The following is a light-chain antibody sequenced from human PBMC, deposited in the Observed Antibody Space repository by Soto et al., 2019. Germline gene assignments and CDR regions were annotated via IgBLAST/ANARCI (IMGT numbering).Light chain of an antibody. J-gene: IGKJ1*01. CDR3: QHYNSYSEA. CDR1: QTISSW. Sequence: DIKMSQSPSTVSGSEGDRVTITCRASQTISSWLAWYQQKPGKAPKLLIYKASTLKSGVPSRFSGSGSGTEFTLTISSLQPDDFATYYCQHYNSYSEAFGQRTKV. V-gene: IGKV1-5*03. CDR2: KAS.